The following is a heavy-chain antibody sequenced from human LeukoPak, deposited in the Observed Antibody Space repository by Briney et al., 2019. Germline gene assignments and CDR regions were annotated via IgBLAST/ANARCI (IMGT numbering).Heavy chain of an antibody. J-gene: IGHJ5*02. CDR2: MYYSGST. D-gene: IGHD3-22*01. CDR3: AGPYYYDSRIDP. V-gene: IGHV4-30-4*01. Sequence: SETLSLTCTVSGGSISSGDYYWSWIRQPPGKGLEWIAYMYYSGSTYYNPSLKSRVTMSADTSKNQLSLKLSSVTAADTAVYYCAGPYYYDSRIDPWGRGILVTVSS. CDR1: GGSISSGDYY.